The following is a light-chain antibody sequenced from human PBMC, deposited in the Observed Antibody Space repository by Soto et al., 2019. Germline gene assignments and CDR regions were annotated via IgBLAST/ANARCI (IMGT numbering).Light chain of an antibody. CDR2: KAS. V-gene: IGKV1-5*03. CDR1: QSISSW. Sequence: DIQMTQSPSTLSASVGDGVTITCRASQSISSWLAWYQQKPGKAPKLLIDKASSLESGVPSRFSGSGSGTEFTLTISSRQPDDFATYYCQQYNSYWTFGQGTKVEIK. CDR3: QQYNSYWT. J-gene: IGKJ1*01.